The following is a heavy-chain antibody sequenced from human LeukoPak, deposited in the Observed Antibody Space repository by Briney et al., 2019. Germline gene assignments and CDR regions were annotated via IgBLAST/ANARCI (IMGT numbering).Heavy chain of an antibody. Sequence: SVKVSCKASGYTFTSYGISWVRQAPGQGLEWMGCISAYNGNTNYAQKLQGRVTMTTDTSTSTAHMELRSLRSDDTAVYYCARSISYRSGDPGHNWFDPWGQGTLVTVSS. CDR2: ISAYNGNT. D-gene: IGHD2-21*02. CDR3: ARSISYRSGDPGHNWFDP. J-gene: IGHJ5*02. CDR1: GYTFTSYG. V-gene: IGHV1-18*01.